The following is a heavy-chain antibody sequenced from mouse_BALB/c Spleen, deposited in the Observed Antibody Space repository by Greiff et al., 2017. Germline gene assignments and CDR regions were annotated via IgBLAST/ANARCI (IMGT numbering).Heavy chain of an antibody. CDR2: ISYDGSN. Sequence: DVKLQESGPGLVKPSQSLSLTCSVTGYSITSGYYWNWIRQFPGNKLEWMGYISYDGSNNYNPSLKNRISITRDTSKNQFFLKLNSVTTEDTATYYCARFKGYWGQGTSVTVSS. CDR3: ARFKGY. J-gene: IGHJ4*01. CDR1: GYSITSGYY. V-gene: IGHV3-6*02.